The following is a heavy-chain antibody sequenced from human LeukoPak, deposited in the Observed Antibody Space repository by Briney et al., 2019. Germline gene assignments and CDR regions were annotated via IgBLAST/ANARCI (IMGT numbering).Heavy chain of an antibody. CDR2: IYYSGST. CDR1: GGSISSYY. Sequence: SETLSLTCTVSGGSISSYYWSWIRQPPGKGLEWIGYIYYSGSTNYNPSLKSRVTISVDTSKNQFSLKLSSVTAADTAVYYCAREEWFGEFHDAFDIWGQGTMVTVSS. J-gene: IGHJ3*02. CDR3: AREEWFGEFHDAFDI. D-gene: IGHD3-10*01. V-gene: IGHV4-59*12.